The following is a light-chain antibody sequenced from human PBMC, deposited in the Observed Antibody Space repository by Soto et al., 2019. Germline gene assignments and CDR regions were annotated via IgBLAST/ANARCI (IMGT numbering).Light chain of an antibody. CDR3: QQYDNWPTIT. J-gene: IGKJ5*01. Sequence: EVVMTQSPATLSVSPGERATLSCRPSQSVSRNLAWYQQKHGQAPRLXXYGASTRANGIPARFSGSGSGTEFTLTISSLQSEDFAVYYCQQYDNWPTITFGQGTRLEIK. CDR2: GAS. CDR1: QSVSRN. V-gene: IGKV3-15*01.